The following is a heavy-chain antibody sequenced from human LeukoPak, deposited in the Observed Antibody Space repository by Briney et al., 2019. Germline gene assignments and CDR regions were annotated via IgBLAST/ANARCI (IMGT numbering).Heavy chain of an antibody. CDR3: ARDDRIAAAGPEGIKFDP. V-gene: IGHV1-46*01. CDR2: INPSGGST. Sequence: ASVKVSCKASGYTFTGYYMHWVRQAPGQGLEWMGIINPSGGSTSYAQKFQGRVTMTRDTSTSTVYMELSSLRSEDTAVYYCARDDRIAAAGPEGIKFDPWGQGTLVTVSS. CDR1: GYTFTGYY. J-gene: IGHJ5*02. D-gene: IGHD6-13*01.